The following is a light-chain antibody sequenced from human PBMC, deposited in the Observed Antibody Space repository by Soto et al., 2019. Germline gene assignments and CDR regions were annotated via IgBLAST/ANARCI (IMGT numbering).Light chain of an antibody. V-gene: IGKV3-11*01. CDR2: DTS. CDR3: QQRYNSLT. CDR1: QSVTNY. J-gene: IGKJ4*01. Sequence: EIVLTQSPATLSLSPGERATLSCRASQSVTNYLAWYHQKPGQAPRLLIFDTSNRATGIPARFSGSGSGTDFTLTISSLESEDSGIYYCQQRYNSLTFGGGTKVEIK.